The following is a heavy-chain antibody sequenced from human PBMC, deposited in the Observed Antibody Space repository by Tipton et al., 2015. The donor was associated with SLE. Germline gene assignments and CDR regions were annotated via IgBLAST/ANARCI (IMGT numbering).Heavy chain of an antibody. J-gene: IGHJ4*02. V-gene: IGHV4-59*08. CDR1: GGSISSYY. D-gene: IGHD6-13*01. CDR2: IYYSGST. Sequence: TLSLTCTVSGGSISSYYWSWIRQPPGKGLEWIGYIYYSGSTNYNPSLKSRVTISVDTSKNQFSLKLSSVTAADTAVYYCARGETRIAAAGLFDYWGQGTLVTVSS. CDR3: ARGETRIAAAGLFDY.